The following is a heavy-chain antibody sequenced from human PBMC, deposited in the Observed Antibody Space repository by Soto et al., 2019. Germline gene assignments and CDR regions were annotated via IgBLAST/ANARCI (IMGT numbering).Heavy chain of an antibody. V-gene: IGHV1-69*01. D-gene: IGHD6-19*01. CDR1: GGTFSSYA. J-gene: IGHJ6*02. Sequence: QVQLVQSGAEVKKPGSSVKVSCKASGGTFSSYAISWVRQAPGQGLEWLGGIIPIFGTANYAQKFQGRVTITADESTSTANMELSSLRSEATAVYYCARDSSEAGIAVAVGGMDVWGQGTTVTVSS. CDR3: ARDSSEAGIAVAVGGMDV. CDR2: IIPIFGTA.